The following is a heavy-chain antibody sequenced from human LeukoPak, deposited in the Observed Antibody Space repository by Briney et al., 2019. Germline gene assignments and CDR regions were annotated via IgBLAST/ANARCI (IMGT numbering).Heavy chain of an antibody. Sequence: PGGSLRLSCAASGFTFSSYGMSWVRQAPGKGLEWVSGISGSGSDGSTYYADSVKGRFTISRDNSKNTFYLQMNSLRAEDTAIYYCAKTPDYDFWSGQDHYYYSMDVWGKGTTVTVSS. J-gene: IGHJ6*03. V-gene: IGHV3-23*01. CDR3: AKTPDYDFWSGQDHYYYSMDV. D-gene: IGHD3-3*01. CDR2: ISGSGSDGST. CDR1: GFTFSSYG.